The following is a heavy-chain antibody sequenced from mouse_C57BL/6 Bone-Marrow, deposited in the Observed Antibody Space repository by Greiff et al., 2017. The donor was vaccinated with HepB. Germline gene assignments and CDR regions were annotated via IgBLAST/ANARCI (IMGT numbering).Heavy chain of an antibody. CDR1: GYTFTSYW. CDR2: IHPRGGNT. J-gene: IGHJ2*01. Sequence: VHVKQPGAELVRPGTSVKLSCKASGYTFTSYWMDWVKQRPGHGLEWIGVIHPRGGNTNYNEKFKGKATLTVDKSSSTAYMQRSSLTSEDSAVYSCARRTPFDYWGQGTTLTVSS. V-gene: IGHV1-64*01. CDR3: ARRTPFDY.